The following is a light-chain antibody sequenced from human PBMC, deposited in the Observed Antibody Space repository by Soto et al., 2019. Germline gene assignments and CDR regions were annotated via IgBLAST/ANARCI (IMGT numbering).Light chain of an antibody. CDR2: GAS. CDR1: QSVSSN. Sequence: IVMTQSPATLSVSPWERATLSCRASQSVSSNLAWYQQKPGQAPRLLIYGASTRATGIPARFSGSGSGTEFTLTISSPQSEDFAVYYCQQYNNWPPTFGQGTRLEIK. J-gene: IGKJ5*01. CDR3: QQYNNWPPT. V-gene: IGKV3-15*01.